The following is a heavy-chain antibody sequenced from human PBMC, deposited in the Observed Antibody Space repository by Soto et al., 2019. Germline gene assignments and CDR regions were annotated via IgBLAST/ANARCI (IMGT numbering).Heavy chain of an antibody. Sequence: EVQLLESGVGLVQPGESLRLSCAASGFTFSSYALSWVRQAPGKGLEWVSSIRGSGAYTYYAESVKGRFTISRDTSKKTLFLQMNNLRAEDTAVYYCARDFNSSSPEFWGQGTLVTVSS. J-gene: IGHJ4*02. CDR1: GFTFSSYA. D-gene: IGHD6-6*01. V-gene: IGHV3-23*01. CDR2: IRGSGAYT. CDR3: ARDFNSSSPEF.